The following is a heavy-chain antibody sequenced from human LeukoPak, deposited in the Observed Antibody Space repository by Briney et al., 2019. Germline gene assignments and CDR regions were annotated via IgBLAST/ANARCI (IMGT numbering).Heavy chain of an antibody. D-gene: IGHD6-13*01. CDR2: IYHSGST. CDR1: GGSISSGGYY. Sequence: PSETLSLTCTVSGGSISSGGYYWSWIRQPPGKGLEWIGYIYHSGSTNYNPSLKSRVTISVDKSKNQFSLKLSSVTAADTAVYYCARDVDSSSRKGVRSPGQTDWGQGTLVTVSS. V-gene: IGHV4-30-2*01. J-gene: IGHJ4*02. CDR3: ARDVDSSSRKGVRSPGQTD.